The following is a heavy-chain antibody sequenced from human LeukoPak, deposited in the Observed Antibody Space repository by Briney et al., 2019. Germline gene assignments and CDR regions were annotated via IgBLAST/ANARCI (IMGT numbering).Heavy chain of an antibody. CDR2: IYHSGST. Sequence: SETLSLTCTVSGYSISSGSCWGWIRQPPGEGLDWIGSIYHSGSTFYNPSLKSRVTISVDTSKNQFSLKLSSVTAADTAVYYCTRGSIAYYYMDVWGKGTTVTISS. D-gene: IGHD3-22*01. J-gene: IGHJ6*03. CDR3: TRGSIAYYYMDV. V-gene: IGHV4-38-2*02. CDR1: GYSISSGSC.